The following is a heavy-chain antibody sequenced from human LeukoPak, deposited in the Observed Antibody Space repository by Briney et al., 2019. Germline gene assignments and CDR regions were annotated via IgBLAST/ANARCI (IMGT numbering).Heavy chain of an antibody. Sequence: SETLSLTCTVSGGSISSYYWSWTRQPPGKGLEWIGYIYYSGSTNYNPSLKSRVTISVDTSKNQFSLKLSSVTAADTAVYYCARMNYDYVWGSHYYYYGMDVWGQGTTVTVSS. V-gene: IGHV4-59*01. CDR3: ARMNYDYVWGSHYYYYGMDV. CDR1: GGSISSYY. J-gene: IGHJ6*02. CDR2: IYYSGST. D-gene: IGHD3-16*01.